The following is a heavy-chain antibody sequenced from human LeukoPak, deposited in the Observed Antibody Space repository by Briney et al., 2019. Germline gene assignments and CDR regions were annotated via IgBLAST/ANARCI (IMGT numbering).Heavy chain of an antibody. Sequence: SETLSLTCTVSGVSISSSSYYWGWIRQPPGKGLEWIGSIYYSGSTYYNPSLKSRVTISVDTSKNQFSLKLSSVTAADTAVYYCARHRITIFGVVIPFDPWGQGTLVTVSS. CDR2: IYYSGST. CDR1: GVSISSSSYY. V-gene: IGHV4-39*01. D-gene: IGHD3-3*01. J-gene: IGHJ5*02. CDR3: ARHRITIFGVVIPFDP.